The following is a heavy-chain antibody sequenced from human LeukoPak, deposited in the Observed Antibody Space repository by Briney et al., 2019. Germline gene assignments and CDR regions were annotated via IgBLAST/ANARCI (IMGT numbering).Heavy chain of an antibody. V-gene: IGHV3-11*01. D-gene: IGHD2-2*01. CDR2: ISSSGSTI. Sequence: PGGSLRLSCAASGFTFSDYYMSWIRQAPGKGLEWVSYISSSGSTIYYADSVKGRFTISRDNSKNTLYLQMNSLRAEDTAVYYCAKVSSYYYYYGMDVWGQGTTVTVSS. J-gene: IGHJ6*02. CDR3: AKVSSYYYYYGMDV. CDR1: GFTFSDYY.